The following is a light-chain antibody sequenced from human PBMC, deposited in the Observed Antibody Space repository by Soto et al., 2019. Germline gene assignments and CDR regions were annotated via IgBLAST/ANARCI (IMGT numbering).Light chain of an antibody. J-gene: IGKJ1*01. CDR3: QQDYNLPWT. CDR2: GAS. CDR1: QSVCSSY. Sequence: EIVMTPSPATLSLPPGEKTTLSCRASQSVCSSYLSWYQQKPGQAPRLLIYGASTRATGIPARFSGSGSGTDFTLTISSLQPEDFAVYYCQQDYNLPWTFGQGTKV. V-gene: IGKV3D-7*01.